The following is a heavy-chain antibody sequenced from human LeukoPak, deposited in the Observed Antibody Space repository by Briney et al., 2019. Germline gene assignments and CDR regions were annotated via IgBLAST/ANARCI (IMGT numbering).Heavy chain of an antibody. CDR2: INPNSGGT. CDR1: EYTFTGYY. V-gene: IGHV1-2*02. D-gene: IGHD3-9*01. Sequence: ASVKVSCKASEYTFTGYYFHWVRQAPGQGLEWMGWINPNSGGTNYAQKFQGRVTMTRDTSISTAYMELSSLRSDDTAVYYCARGWYNILTGPLYYFDYWGQGTLVTVSS. J-gene: IGHJ4*02. CDR3: ARGWYNILTGPLYYFDY.